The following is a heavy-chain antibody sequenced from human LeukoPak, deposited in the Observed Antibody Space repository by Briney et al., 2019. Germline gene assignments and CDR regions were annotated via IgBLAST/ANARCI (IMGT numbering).Heavy chain of an antibody. CDR2: ISSSGSTI. CDR1: GFTFSSYV. D-gene: IGHD3-3*01. V-gene: IGHV3-48*03. J-gene: IGHJ4*02. CDR3: ARTYPDYDFWSGYYRGAYYFDY. Sequence: GGSLRLSCAASGFTFSSYVMNWVRQAPGKGLEWVSYISSSGSTIYYADSVKGRFTISRDNAKNSLYLQMNSLRAEDTAVYYCARTYPDYDFWSGYYRGAYYFDYWGQGTLVTVSS.